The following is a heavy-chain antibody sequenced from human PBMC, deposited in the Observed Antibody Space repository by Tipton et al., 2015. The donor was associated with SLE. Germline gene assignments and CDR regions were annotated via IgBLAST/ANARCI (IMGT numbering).Heavy chain of an antibody. CDR1: GFTFSSYA. V-gene: IGHV3-23*01. Sequence: LRLSCAASGFTFSSYAMSWVRQAPGKGLEWVSAISGSGGSTYYADSVKGRFTISRDNSKNTLYLQMNSLRAEDTAVYYCAKEVDDIVVVPAATPGDAFDIWGQGTMVTVSS. D-gene: IGHD2-2*01. J-gene: IGHJ3*02. CDR2: ISGSGGST. CDR3: AKEVDDIVVVPAATPGDAFDI.